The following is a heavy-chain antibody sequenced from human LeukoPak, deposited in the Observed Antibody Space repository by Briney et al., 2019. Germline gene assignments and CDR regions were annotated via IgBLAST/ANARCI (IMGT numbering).Heavy chain of an antibody. Sequence: GGSLRLSCTASGFTVSNNYMSWVRQAPGKGLEWVSTIYSGGSTYFADSVKGRFTISRDSPKNTLYLQLNNLRAEDTAVYYCAREAGSTTYWGQGTLVTVSS. CDR1: GFTVSNNY. J-gene: IGHJ4*02. CDR2: IYSGGST. CDR3: AREAGSTTY. V-gene: IGHV3-53*01. D-gene: IGHD2-2*01.